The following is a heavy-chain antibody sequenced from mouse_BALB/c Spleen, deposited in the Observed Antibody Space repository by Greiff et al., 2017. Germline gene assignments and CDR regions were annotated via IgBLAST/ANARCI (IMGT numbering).Heavy chain of an antibody. Sequence: QVQLQQSGAELVRPGTSVKISCKASGYTFTNYWLGWVKQRPGHGLEWIGDIYPGGGYTNYNEKFKGKATLTADTSSSTAYMPLSSLTSEDSAVYFCARGGVRRPYYAMDYWGQGTSVTVSS. D-gene: IGHD2-14*01. V-gene: IGHV1-63*02. CDR1: GYTFTNYW. J-gene: IGHJ4*01. CDR3: ARGGVRRPYYAMDY. CDR2: IYPGGGYT.